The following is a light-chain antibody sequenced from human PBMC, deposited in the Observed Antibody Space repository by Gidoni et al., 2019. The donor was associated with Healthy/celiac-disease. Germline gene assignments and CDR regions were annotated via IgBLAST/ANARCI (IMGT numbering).Light chain of an antibody. J-gene: IGKJ4*01. CDR2: GES. Sequence: QSVSSSYLAWYQQKPGQAPRLLIYGESSRATGIPDRFSGSGSGTDFTLTISRLEPEDFAVYYCQTYGSSQLTFGGGTKVESK. V-gene: IGKV3-20*01. CDR1: QSVSSSY. CDR3: QTYGSSQLT.